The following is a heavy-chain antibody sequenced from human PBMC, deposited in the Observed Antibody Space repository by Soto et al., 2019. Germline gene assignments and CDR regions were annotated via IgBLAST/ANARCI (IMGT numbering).Heavy chain of an antibody. V-gene: IGHV4-31*03. CDR1: GGSISNSANH. CDR2: IYYSGGT. Sequence: QVQLQESGPGLVRPSQTLSPSCTVSGGSISNSANHWSWIRQHPGEGLEWIGYIYYSGGTYYSPSLKGRVTMSIDGSKNQFPLKLSSVTAADTAVYYCAKGVRGVPNWFDPWGQGTLVTVSS. CDR3: AKGVRGVPNWFDP. J-gene: IGHJ5*02. D-gene: IGHD3-10*01.